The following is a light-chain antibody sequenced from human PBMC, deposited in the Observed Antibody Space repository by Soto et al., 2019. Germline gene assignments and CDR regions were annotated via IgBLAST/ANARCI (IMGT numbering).Light chain of an antibody. CDR1: SSDVGGSNY. CDR2: EVS. Sequence: QSVLTQPPSASGSPGQSVTISCTGTSSDVGGSNYVSWYQHHPGKAPKLMIYEVSKRPSGVPDRFSGCKSGNTASLTVSGLQAEDEADYYCSSDAGSNNWVFGGGTKLTFL. J-gene: IGLJ3*02. CDR3: SSDAGSNNWV. V-gene: IGLV2-8*01.